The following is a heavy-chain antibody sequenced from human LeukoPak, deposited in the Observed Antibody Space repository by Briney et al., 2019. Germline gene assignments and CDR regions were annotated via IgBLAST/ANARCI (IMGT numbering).Heavy chain of an antibody. Sequence: GGSLRLSCAASGFTFSSYAMHWVRQAPGKGLEWVAVISYDGSNKYYADSVKGQFTISRDNSKNTLYLQMNSLRAEDTAVYYCARSMVRGVIGVLDYWGQGTLVTVSS. CDR2: ISYDGSNK. J-gene: IGHJ4*02. CDR3: ARSMVRGVIGVLDY. D-gene: IGHD3-10*01. V-gene: IGHV3-30-3*01. CDR1: GFTFSSYA.